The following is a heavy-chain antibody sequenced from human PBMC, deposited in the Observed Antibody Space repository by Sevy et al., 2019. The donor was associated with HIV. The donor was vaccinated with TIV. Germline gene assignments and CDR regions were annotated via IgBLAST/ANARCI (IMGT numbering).Heavy chain of an antibody. CDR3: ARALYYYDSSGYLYYFDY. V-gene: IGHV4-59*01. D-gene: IGHD3-22*01. CDR1: GGSISSYY. CDR2: IYYSGST. Sequence: SETLSLTCTVSGGSISSYYWSWIRQPPGKGLEWIGYIYYSGSTNYNPSLKSRVTISVDTSKNQFSLKLSSVTAADTAVYYCARALYYYDSSGYLYYFDYWGQGTLVTVSS. J-gene: IGHJ4*02.